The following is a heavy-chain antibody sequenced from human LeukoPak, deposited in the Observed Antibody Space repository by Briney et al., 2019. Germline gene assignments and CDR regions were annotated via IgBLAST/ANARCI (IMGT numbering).Heavy chain of an antibody. Sequence: GGSLRLSCAASGFPFSSYSMTRDRQAPGKGLEWVANIKPDGATKFYVDSVKGRFTISRDNALNSLYLQMNSLRAEDTAIYYCARSIPYGTTWYGRSDYWGQGTLVTVSS. CDR2: IKPDGATK. V-gene: IGHV3-7*03. CDR3: ARSIPYGTTWYGRSDY. CDR1: GFPFSSYS. D-gene: IGHD6-13*01. J-gene: IGHJ4*02.